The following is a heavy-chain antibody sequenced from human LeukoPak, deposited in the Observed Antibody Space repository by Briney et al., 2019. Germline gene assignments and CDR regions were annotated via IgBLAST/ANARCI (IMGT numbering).Heavy chain of an antibody. CDR3: ARPYSSSWYYRGHYYYGMDV. CDR1: GYTFTGYY. Sequence: ASVKVSCKASGYTFTGYYMHWVRQAPGQGLEWMGWINPNSGGTNYAQKFQGRVTMTRDTSISTAYMELSSLRSEDTAVYYCARPYSSSWYYRGHYYYGMDVWGQGTTVTVSS. CDR2: INPNSGGT. D-gene: IGHD6-13*01. V-gene: IGHV1-2*02. J-gene: IGHJ6*02.